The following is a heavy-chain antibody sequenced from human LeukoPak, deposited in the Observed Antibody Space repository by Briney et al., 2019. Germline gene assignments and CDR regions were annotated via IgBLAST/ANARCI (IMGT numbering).Heavy chain of an antibody. CDR3: ARVDYGTATTWFDP. CDR2: VYYSGTT. V-gene: IGHV4-59*01. CDR1: GGSIGTFY. J-gene: IGHJ5*02. Sequence: PSETLSLTCTVSGGSIGTFYWSWIRQPPGKGLEWIGYVYYSGTTNYNPSLKSRLSMSVDTSKNQFSLNLSSVTAADTGVYFCARVDYGTATTWFDPWGQGILVTVSS. D-gene: IGHD4/OR15-4a*01.